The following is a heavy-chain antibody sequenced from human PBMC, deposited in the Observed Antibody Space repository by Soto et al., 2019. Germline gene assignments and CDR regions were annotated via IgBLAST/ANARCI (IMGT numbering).Heavy chain of an antibody. CDR2: ISATGGGT. Sequence: LRLYFAASGXKFSNYAMSWVRQAPGKGLEWVSLISATGGGTYYADSVKGRFTISRDNSHNTLYLQVHSLTAEDTAVYYCAKDRRAGGNSAFYFDFWGQGAQVTVSS. J-gene: IGHJ4*02. V-gene: IGHV3-23*01. CDR3: AKDRRAGGNSAFYFDF. D-gene: IGHD3-16*01. CDR1: GXKFSNYA.